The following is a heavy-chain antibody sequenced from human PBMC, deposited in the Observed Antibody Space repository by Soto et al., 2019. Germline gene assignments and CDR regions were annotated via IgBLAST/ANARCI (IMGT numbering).Heavy chain of an antibody. J-gene: IGHJ4*02. CDR3: ATYLFTSGSFDF. CDR2: FDPEDDET. CDR1: GYTLTELS. V-gene: IGHV1-24*01. D-gene: IGHD6-19*01. Sequence: GASVKVSCKVSGYTLTELSMHWVLQAPGKGLEWMGGFDPEDDETIYAQNFQGRVTMTEDTSTDTAYMELSSPRSEDTAVYYCATYLFTSGSFDFWGQGTLVTVSS.